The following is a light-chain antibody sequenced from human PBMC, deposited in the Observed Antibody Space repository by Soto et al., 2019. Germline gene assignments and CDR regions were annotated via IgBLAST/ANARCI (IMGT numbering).Light chain of an antibody. CDR1: SSDVGGFNY. J-gene: IGLJ1*01. Sequence: QSVLTQPASVSGSPGQSITISRTGTSSDVGGFNYVSWYQQHPGKAPKLMIYDVTNRPSGVSYRFSGSKSGNTASLTISGLQAEDEADYYCNSYTSSSTYVFGTGTKATVL. CDR2: DVT. CDR3: NSYTSSSTYV. V-gene: IGLV2-14*03.